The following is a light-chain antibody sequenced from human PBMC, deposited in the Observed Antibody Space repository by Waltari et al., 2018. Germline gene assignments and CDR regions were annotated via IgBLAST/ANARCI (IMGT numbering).Light chain of an antibody. J-gene: IGKJ2*01. V-gene: IGKV3-15*01. CDR2: VAS. CDR1: QTISYN. Sequence: EIVLTQSPSTLSVSPGERAILSCRASQTISYNLAWYQQRPGQPPRLLIYVASARAAAIPVRFSGSGSGTEFTLTISGLQSEDFAVYYCQHYHQWPPYTFGQGTKVE. CDR3: QHYHQWPPYT.